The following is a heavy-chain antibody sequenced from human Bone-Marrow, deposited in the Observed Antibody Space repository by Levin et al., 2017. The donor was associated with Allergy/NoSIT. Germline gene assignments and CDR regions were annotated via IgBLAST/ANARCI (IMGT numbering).Heavy chain of an antibody. D-gene: IGHD3-16*01. CDR2: FSWISGTI. Sequence: GGSLRLSCAASGFTFDDYAMHWVRQTPGKGLEWVSGFSWISGTIGYADSVKGRFTISRDNTKNSLYLQMNSLRAEDTALYYCVKGGWGFFGGNFDYWGQGTLVTVSS. V-gene: IGHV3-9*01. CDR3: VKGGWGFFGGNFDY. CDR1: GFTFDDYA. J-gene: IGHJ4*02.